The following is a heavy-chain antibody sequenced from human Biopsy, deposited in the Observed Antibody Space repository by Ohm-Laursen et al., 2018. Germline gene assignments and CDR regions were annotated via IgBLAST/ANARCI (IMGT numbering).Heavy chain of an antibody. CDR1: GDSITRSY. Sequence: GTLSLTRTLSGDSITRSYWSWIRQSPGKGLEWNGRIYPGGSTNYNPSLKRRVTMSVDTSKRQFSLKLSFVTAADTAVYYCARWTPEYDSSRYYLDAFDIWGQGTKVTVSS. CDR3: ARWTPEYDSSRYYLDAFDI. D-gene: IGHD3-22*01. CDR2: IYPGGST. J-gene: IGHJ3*02. V-gene: IGHV4-4*07.